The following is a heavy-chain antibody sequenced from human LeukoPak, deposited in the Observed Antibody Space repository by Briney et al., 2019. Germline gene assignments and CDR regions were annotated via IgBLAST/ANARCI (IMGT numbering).Heavy chain of an antibody. D-gene: IGHD6-6*01. CDR2: IRSKRYGGTS. CDR3: TKISSSPLGIYYYYMDV. Sequence: GGSLRLSCTASGFTFCDYPMNWLRQAPGKGLEWVGLIRSKRYGGTSDYAASVEGRFTVSRDDSKNSAYLQMNSLKTEDTAVYYCTKISSSPLGIYYYYMDVWGKGTTVTVSS. CDR1: GFTFCDYP. J-gene: IGHJ6*03. V-gene: IGHV3-49*03.